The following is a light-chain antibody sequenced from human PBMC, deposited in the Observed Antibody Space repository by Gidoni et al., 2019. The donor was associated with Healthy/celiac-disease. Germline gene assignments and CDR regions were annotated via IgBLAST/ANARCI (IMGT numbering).Light chain of an antibody. J-gene: IGKJ3*01. CDR2: WAS. CDR1: QSVLYSSNNKNY. Sequence: IVMTQSPDSLAASLGERATINCKSSQSVLYSSNNKNYLAWYQQKPGQPPTLLIYWASTRESGVPDRFSGSGSGTDFTLTISSLQAEDVAVYYCQQYYSTPPVTFGPGTKVEIK. V-gene: IGKV4-1*01. CDR3: QQYYSTPPVT.